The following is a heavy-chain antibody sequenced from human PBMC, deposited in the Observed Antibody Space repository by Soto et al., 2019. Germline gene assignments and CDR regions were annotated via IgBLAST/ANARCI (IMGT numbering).Heavy chain of an antibody. Sequence: QVQLVQSGPEVKKPGASVRVSCMTSGYAFTSYGVNWVRQVRGQGLEWMGWIAPHSGRTTYLPKFQGRVTITADPSTNTAYMELTSLSSDDTGIYFCARAATGSYHSAYWGQGTVVTVSA. CDR2: IAPHSGRT. CDR1: GYAFTSYG. J-gene: IGHJ4*02. D-gene: IGHD3-16*02. CDR3: ARAATGSYHSAY. V-gene: IGHV1-18*04.